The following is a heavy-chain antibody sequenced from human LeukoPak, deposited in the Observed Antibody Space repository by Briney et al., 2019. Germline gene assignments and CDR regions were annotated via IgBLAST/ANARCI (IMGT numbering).Heavy chain of an antibody. CDR2: INHSGST. D-gene: IGHD1-26*01. V-gene: IGHV4-34*01. Sequence: SETLSLTSAVYGGSFSGYYWSWIRQPPGKGLEWIGEINHSGSTNYNPSLKSRVTISVDTSKNQFSLKLSSVTAADTAVYYCARVPSGSYYYYYYYGMDVWGQGTTVTVSS. CDR1: GGSFSGYY. CDR3: ARVPSGSYYYYYYYGMDV. J-gene: IGHJ6*02.